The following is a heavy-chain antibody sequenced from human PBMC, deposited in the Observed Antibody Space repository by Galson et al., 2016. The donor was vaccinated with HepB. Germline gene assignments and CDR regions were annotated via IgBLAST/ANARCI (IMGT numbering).Heavy chain of an antibody. CDR2: VNGGNSNT. CDR3: ARGSRGWQQITY. V-gene: IGHV1-3*01. D-gene: IGHD4-23*01. CDR1: GYTFTTFA. J-gene: IGHJ4*02. Sequence: VKVSCKASGYTFTTFAMHWVRQAPGQRPEWMGWVNGGNSNTKYSEKFQGRFTITRDTSATTADMELNSLTSEDTALYYCARGSRGWQQITYWGQGTLVTVAS.